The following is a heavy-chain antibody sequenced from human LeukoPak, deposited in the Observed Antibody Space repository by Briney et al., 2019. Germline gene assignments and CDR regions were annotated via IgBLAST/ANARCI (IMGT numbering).Heavy chain of an antibody. V-gene: IGHV1-18*01. D-gene: IGHD2-2*01. Sequence: ASVKVSCKASGYTFTSYGIGWVRQAPGQGLEWMGWISACNGNTNYAQKLQGRVTMTTDTSTSTAYMELRSLRSDDTAVYYCARGGTRGSSTPGGQYNWSDPWGQGTLVTVSS. CDR2: ISACNGNT. J-gene: IGHJ5*02. CDR3: ARGGTRGSSTPGGQYNWSDP. CDR1: GYTFTSYG.